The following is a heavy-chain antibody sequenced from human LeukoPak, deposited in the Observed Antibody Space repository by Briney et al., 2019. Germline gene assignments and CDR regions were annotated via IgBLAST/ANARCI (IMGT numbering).Heavy chain of an antibody. J-gene: IGHJ3*02. CDR1: GFTFSSYS. CDR2: ISSSSSYI. Sequence: GGSLRLSCAASGFTFSSYSMNWVRQAPGKGLEWVSSISSSSSYIYYADSVKGRFTISRDNAKNSLYLQMNSLRAEDTAVYYCAAYSGSSDAFDIWGQGTMVTVSS. V-gene: IGHV3-21*01. D-gene: IGHD1-26*01. CDR3: AAYSGSSDAFDI.